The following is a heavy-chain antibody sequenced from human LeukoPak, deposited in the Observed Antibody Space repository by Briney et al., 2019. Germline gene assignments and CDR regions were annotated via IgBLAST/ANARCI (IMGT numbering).Heavy chain of an antibody. CDR3: ARRVTTWGHLDS. CDR2: ISTTGGT. Sequence: SETLSLTCTVSGDSIRTFYWTWIRQPPGKGLEWIADISTTGGTNYNPSLKNRVTISVDTSKNHFTLTLNSVTAADAAVYYCARRVTTWGHLDSWGQGTLVAVSS. CDR1: GDSIRTFY. J-gene: IGHJ4*02. D-gene: IGHD1-1*01. V-gene: IGHV4-4*09.